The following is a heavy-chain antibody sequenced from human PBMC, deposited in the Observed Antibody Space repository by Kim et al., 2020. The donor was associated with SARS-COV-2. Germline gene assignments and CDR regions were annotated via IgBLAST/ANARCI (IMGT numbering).Heavy chain of an antibody. CDR3: ARDGPDYYGSGTIFDY. V-gene: IGHV4-31*03. Sequence: SETLSLTCTVSGGSISSGGYYWSWIRQHPGKGLEWIGYIYYSGSTYYNPSLKSRVTISVDTSKNQFSLKLSSVTAADTAVYYCARDGPDYYGSGTIFDYWGQGTLVTVSS. D-gene: IGHD3-10*01. CDR2: IYYSGST. CDR1: GGSISSGGYY. J-gene: IGHJ4*02.